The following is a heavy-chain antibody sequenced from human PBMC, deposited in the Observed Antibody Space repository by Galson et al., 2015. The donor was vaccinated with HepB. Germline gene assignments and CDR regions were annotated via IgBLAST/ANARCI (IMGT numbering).Heavy chain of an antibody. CDR3: ASRSSGWYLGPAFDI. CDR1: GYRFTNYW. J-gene: IGHJ3*02. CDR2: IDPSDSYT. V-gene: IGHV5-10-1*01. Sequence: QSGAEVKKPGESLRISCKGSGYRFTNYWISWVRQMPGKGLERMGKIDPSDSYTNYSPSFQGHVTISADKSISTAYLQWSSLKASDTAMYYCASRSSGWYLGPAFDIWGQGTMVTVSS. D-gene: IGHD6-19*01.